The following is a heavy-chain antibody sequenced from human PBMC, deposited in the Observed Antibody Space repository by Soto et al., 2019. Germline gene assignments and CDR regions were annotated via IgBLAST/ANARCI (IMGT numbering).Heavy chain of an antibody. CDR3: ARDLGMVQPDAIDI. CDR1: GYTFTSYG. J-gene: IGHJ3*02. V-gene: IGHV1-18*01. D-gene: IGHD1-1*01. Sequence: ASVKVSCKASGYTFTSYGISWVRQAPGQGLEWMGWISAYNGNTNYAQKLQGRVTMTTDTSTSTAYMELRSLRSDDTAVYYCARDLGMVQPDAIDIWGQGTMVTVSS. CDR2: ISAYNGNT.